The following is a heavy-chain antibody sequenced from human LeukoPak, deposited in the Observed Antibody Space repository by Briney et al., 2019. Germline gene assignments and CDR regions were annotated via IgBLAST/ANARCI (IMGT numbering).Heavy chain of an antibody. CDR2: LNSSGSTI. J-gene: IGHJ3*02. Sequence: GGSLRLSCAASGFTFSDYYMSWIRQAPGQGLEWVSYLNSSGSTIYYADPVKGRFTISRDNSKNTLYLQMNSQRAEDTAVYYCAKDMQADSWGQGRMVTASS. CDR3: AKDMQADS. D-gene: IGHD2-2*01. V-gene: IGHV3-11*01. CDR1: GFTFSDYY.